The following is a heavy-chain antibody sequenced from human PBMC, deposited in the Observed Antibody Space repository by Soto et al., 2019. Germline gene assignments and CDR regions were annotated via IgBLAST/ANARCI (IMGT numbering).Heavy chain of an antibody. J-gene: IGHJ6*02. CDR3: GRSSIYSVIEL. V-gene: IGHV3-23*01. CDR1: GFSFSNYA. Sequence: GGSLRLSCAASGFSFSNYAMSWVRQAPGKGLEWVSGITAGGDYTYYADSVKGRLTTSRDNSRNTVFLQINSLSPDDTAVYYWGRSSIYSVIELWGQGTTVTVSS. CDR2: ITAGGDYT. D-gene: IGHD6-19*01.